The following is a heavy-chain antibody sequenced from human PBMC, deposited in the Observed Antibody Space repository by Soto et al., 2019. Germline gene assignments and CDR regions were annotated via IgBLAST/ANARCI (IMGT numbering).Heavy chain of an antibody. CDR3: AKDCSGGSCYSFWFDP. J-gene: IGHJ5*02. CDR2: ISGSGGST. Sequence: GGSLRLSCAASGFTFSSYAMSWVRQAPGKGLEWVSAISGSGGSTYYADSVKGRFTISRDNSKNTLYLQMNSLRAEDTAVYYCAKDCSGGSCYSFWFDPWGQGTLVTVSS. D-gene: IGHD2-15*01. CDR1: GFTFSSYA. V-gene: IGHV3-23*01.